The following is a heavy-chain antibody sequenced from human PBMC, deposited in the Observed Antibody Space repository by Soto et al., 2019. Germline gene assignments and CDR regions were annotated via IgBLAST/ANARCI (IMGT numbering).Heavy chain of an antibody. Sequence: PGGSLRVYSAASGVSCRSYYMNWVRQAPGKGLEWVSSISSSSSYINYADSVKGRFTISRDNAKNSLYLQMNSLRAEDTAVYYCARVGTYYGSGSPYYSDYWGQGTLVTVSS. J-gene: IGHJ4*02. CDR1: GVSCRSYY. D-gene: IGHD3-10*01. CDR2: ISSSSSYI. CDR3: ARVGTYYGSGSPYYSDY. V-gene: IGHV3-21*01.